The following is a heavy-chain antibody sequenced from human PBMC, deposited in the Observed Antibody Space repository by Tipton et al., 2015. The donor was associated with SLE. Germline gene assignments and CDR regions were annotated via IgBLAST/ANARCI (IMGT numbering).Heavy chain of an antibody. CDR1: GFMFGDYT. D-gene: IGHD3-10*01. CDR3: AKTLFGDYGDH. V-gene: IGHV3-23*03. CDR2: MYSGGRI. Sequence: SLRLSCAASGFMFGDYTMYWVRQAAGKGLEWVSLMYSGGRIHYGDSVKGRFTISRDNSKSTLHLQMNSLRVDDTAVYYCAKTLFGDYGDHWGQGTLVIVSS. J-gene: IGHJ4*02.